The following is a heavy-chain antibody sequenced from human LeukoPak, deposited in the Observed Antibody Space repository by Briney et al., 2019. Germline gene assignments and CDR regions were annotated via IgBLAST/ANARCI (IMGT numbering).Heavy chain of an antibody. CDR2: MNPNSGAT. CDR1: GYTFTSYD. D-gene: IGHD7-27*01. CDR3: ARAPRSWGFVY. V-gene: IGHV1-8*01. J-gene: IGHJ4*02. Sequence: ASVKVSCKASGYTFTSYDFNWLRQATGQGPEWMGWMNPNSGATGYAQKFQGRVTMTRSASINTAYMELSNLRSEDTAVYYCARAPRSWGFVYWGQGTLVTVSS.